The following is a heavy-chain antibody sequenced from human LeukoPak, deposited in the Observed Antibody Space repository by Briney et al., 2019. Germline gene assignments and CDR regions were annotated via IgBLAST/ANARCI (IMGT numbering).Heavy chain of an antibody. CDR2: MNPNSGNT. D-gene: IGHD3-22*01. V-gene: IGHV1-8*01. CDR3: ARGCYYDSSGYYLIDY. J-gene: IGHJ4*02. CDR1: GYTFTSYD. Sequence: GASVKVSCKASGYTFTSYDINWVRQATGQGLEWMGWMNPNSGNTGYAQKFQGRVTMTRNTSISTAYMELSSLRSEDTAAYYCARGCYYDSSGYYLIDYWGQGTLVTVSS.